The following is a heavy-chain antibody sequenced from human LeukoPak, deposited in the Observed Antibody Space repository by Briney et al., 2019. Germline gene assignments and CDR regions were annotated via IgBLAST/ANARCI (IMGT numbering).Heavy chain of an antibody. D-gene: IGHD1-1*01. CDR1: GFIFSSYS. V-gene: IGHV3-48*01. CDR3: ARDGISSPFVIDY. CDR2: ISSSSSTI. J-gene: IGHJ4*02. Sequence: GGSLRLSCAASGFIFSSYSMNWVRQAPGKGLEWVSYISSSSSTIYYADSVKGRFTISRDNAKNSLYLQMNSLRGEDTAVYYCARDGISSPFVIDYWGQGTLVTVSS.